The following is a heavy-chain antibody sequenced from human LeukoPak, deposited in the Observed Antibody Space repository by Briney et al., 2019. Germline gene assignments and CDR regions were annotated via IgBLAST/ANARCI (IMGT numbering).Heavy chain of an antibody. CDR2: ISYDGSNK. J-gene: IGHJ6*03. CDR3: AKAVKYSSGWYDYYYMDV. V-gene: IGHV3-30*18. Sequence: GGSLRLSCAASGFTFSSYGMHWVRQAPGKGLEWVAVISYDGSNKYYADSVKGRFTISRDNSKNTLYLQMNSLRAEDTAVYYCAKAVKYSSGWYDYYYMDVWGKGTTVTVSS. D-gene: IGHD6-19*01. CDR1: GFTFSSYG.